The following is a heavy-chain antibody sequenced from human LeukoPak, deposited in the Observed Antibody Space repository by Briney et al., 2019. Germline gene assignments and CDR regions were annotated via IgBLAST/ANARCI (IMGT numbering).Heavy chain of an antibody. CDR2: ISSDGDRN. CDR3: ARTLELSGSYGDYYYGMDV. J-gene: IGHJ6*02. D-gene: IGHD1-26*01. Sequence: SGGSLRLSCAASGFTFSSYAFHWGRQAPGKGLEWVAVISSDGDRNKCADSVKGRFTISRDNSKNTLYLQMNSLRAEDTAVYYCARTLELSGSYGDYYYGMDVWGQGTTVTVSS. CDR1: GFTFSSYA. V-gene: IGHV3-30-3*01.